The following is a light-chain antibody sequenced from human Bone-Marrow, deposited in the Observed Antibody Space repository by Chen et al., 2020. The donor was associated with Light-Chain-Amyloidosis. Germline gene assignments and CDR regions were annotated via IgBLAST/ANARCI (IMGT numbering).Light chain of an antibody. CDR1: NIGSTS. J-gene: IGLJ3*02. V-gene: IGLV3-21*02. Sequence: SYVLTQPSLVSVAPGQTATIACGGNNIGSTSVHWYQQTPGQAPLLVVDDDSDRPSGIPERLSGSNSGNTATLTISRVEAGDEADYYCQVWDRGSDRPVFGGGTKLTVL. CDR3: QVWDRGSDRPV. CDR2: DDS.